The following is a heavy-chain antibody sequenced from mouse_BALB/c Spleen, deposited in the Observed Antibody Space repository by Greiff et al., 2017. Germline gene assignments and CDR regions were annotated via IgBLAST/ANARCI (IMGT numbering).Heavy chain of an antibody. CDR2: IDPENGNT. Sequence: VQLQQSGAELVRPGALVKLSCKASGFNIKDYYMHWVKQRPEQGLEWIGWIDPENGNTIYDPKFQGKANITADTSSNTAYLQLSSLTSEDTAVYYCARSRYGNFFDYWGQGTTLTVSS. CDR3: ARSRYGNFFDY. V-gene: IGHV14-1*02. CDR1: GFNIKDYY. D-gene: IGHD2-10*02. J-gene: IGHJ2*01.